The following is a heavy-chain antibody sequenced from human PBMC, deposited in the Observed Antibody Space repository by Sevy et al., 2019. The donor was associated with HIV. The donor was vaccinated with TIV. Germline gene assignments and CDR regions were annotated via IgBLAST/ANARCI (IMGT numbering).Heavy chain of an antibody. CDR3: ARSDYGDYVGWFDP. CDR1: GGSISNHQ. CDR2: IYSGST. D-gene: IGHD4-17*01. V-gene: IGHV4-59*11. J-gene: IGHJ5*02. Sequence: SETLSLTCTVSGGSISNHQGSWIRQPPGKGLEWIGYIYSGSTSYNPSLKSRLTISVDTSKKQFSLKMSSVTAADTAVYYCARSDYGDYVGWFDPWGQGTLVTVSS.